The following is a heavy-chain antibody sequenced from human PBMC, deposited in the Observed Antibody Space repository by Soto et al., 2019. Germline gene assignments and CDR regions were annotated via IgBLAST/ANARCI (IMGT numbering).Heavy chain of an antibody. CDR3: ARVSGWYRGPYYFDY. CDR2: IYPGDSDT. CDR1: GYSFTSYW. D-gene: IGHD6-19*01. V-gene: IGHV5-51*01. J-gene: IGHJ4*02. Sequence: GESLKISCKGSGYSFTSYWIGWVRQMPGKGLEWMGIIYPGDSDTRYSPSFQGQVTISADKSISTAYLQWSSLKASDTAMYYCARVSGWYRGPYYFDYWGQGTLVTVSS.